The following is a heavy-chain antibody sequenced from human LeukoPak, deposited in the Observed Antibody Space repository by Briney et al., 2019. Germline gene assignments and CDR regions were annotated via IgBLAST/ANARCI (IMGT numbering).Heavy chain of an antibody. D-gene: IGHD3-22*01. CDR3: ARLGNFYGSSGYYY. CDR1: GYTFTSYP. Sequence: SVKVSCKASGYTFTSYPISWVRQAPGQGLEWMGGIIPIFGTANYAQKFQGRVTITADESTSTAYMELSSLRSEDTAVYYCARLGNFYGSSGYYYWGQGTLVTVSS. CDR2: IIPIFGTA. V-gene: IGHV1-69*13. J-gene: IGHJ4*02.